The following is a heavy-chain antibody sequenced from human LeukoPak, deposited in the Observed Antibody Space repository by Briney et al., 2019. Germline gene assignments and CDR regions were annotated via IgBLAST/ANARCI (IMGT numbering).Heavy chain of an antibody. CDR2: INSDGSST. D-gene: IGHD4-17*01. Sequence: GGSLRLSCAASGFTFSSHWMHWVRQAPGKGLVWVSRINSDGSSTTYADSVKGRFTISRDNAKNTLYLQMNSLRAEDTAVYYCARTSRYGDYPYYYYAMDVWGQGTTVTVSS. CDR3: ARTSRYGDYPYYYYAMDV. J-gene: IGHJ6*02. CDR1: GFTFSSHW. V-gene: IGHV3-74*01.